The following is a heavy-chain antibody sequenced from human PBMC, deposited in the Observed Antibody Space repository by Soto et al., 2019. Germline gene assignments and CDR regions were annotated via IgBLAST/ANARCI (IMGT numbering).Heavy chain of an antibody. CDR3: TNENYGYFQN. J-gene: IGHJ1*01. CDR1: DFTFNKAW. D-gene: IGHD3-16*01. V-gene: IGHV3-15*07. Sequence: GGSLRLSCAVSDFTFNKAWMNWVRQAPGKGLEWVGRIKRRTEDEATFYAAPVKGRFTISRDDSKNTVYLQMNSLKSEDTAVYYCTNENYGYFQNRGQGALVTVSS. CDR2: IKRRTEDEAT.